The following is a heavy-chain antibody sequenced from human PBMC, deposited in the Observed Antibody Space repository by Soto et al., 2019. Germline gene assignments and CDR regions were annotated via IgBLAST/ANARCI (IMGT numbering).Heavy chain of an antibody. CDR2: IYSGGST. CDR3: ASNTYYDFWSGPNQYPYYYYYYMDV. CDR1: GFTVSSNY. J-gene: IGHJ6*03. Sequence: GGSLRLSCAASGFTVSSNYMSWVRQAPGKGLEWVSVIYSGGSTYYADSVKGRFTISRHNSKNTLYPQMNSLRAEDTAVYYCASNTYYDFWSGPNQYPYYYYYYMDVWGKGTTVTVSS. D-gene: IGHD3-3*01. V-gene: IGHV3-53*04.